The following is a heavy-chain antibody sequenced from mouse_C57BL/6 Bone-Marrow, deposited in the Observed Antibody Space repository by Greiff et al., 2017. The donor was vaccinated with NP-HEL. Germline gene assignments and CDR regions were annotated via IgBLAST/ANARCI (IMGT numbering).Heavy chain of an antibody. Sequence: EVQGVESGGGLVKPGGSLKLSCAASGFTFSSYAMSWVRQTPEKRLEWVATISDGGSYTYYPDNVKGRFTISRDNAKNNLYLQMSHLKSEDTAMYYCARDYGSSYGVAYWGQGTLVTVSA. V-gene: IGHV5-4*01. D-gene: IGHD1-1*01. CDR2: ISDGGSYT. CDR3: ARDYGSSYGVAY. CDR1: GFTFSSYA. J-gene: IGHJ3*01.